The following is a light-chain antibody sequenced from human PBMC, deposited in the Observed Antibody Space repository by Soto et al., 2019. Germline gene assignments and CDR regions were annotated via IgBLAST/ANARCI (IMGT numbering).Light chain of an antibody. CDR3: SSYTSSSTRV. CDR2: DVS. J-gene: IGLJ1*01. CDR1: SSDVGGYNY. V-gene: IGLV2-14*01. Sequence: SVLTQPASVYGSPGQSITISCTGTSSDVGGYNYVSWYQQHPGKAPKLMIYDVSNRPSGVSNRFSGSKSGNTASLTISGLQAEDEADYYCSSYTSSSTRVFGTGTKVTV.